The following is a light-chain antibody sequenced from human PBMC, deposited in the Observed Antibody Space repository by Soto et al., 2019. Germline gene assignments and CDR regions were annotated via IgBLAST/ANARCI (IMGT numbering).Light chain of an antibody. J-gene: IGLJ2*01. V-gene: IGLV1-40*01. Sequence: QSVLTQPPSVSGAPGQRVTTSCTGSSSNIGAGYDVHWYQQLPGTAPKLLIYDNNNRPSGVPDRFSGSKSGTSASLAITGLQAEDEAVYYCQSYDSSLSGVVFGGGTKVTVL. CDR3: QSYDSSLSGVV. CDR1: SSNIGAGYD. CDR2: DNN.